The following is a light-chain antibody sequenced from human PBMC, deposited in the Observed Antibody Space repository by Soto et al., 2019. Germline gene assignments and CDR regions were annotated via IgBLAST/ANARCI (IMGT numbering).Light chain of an antibody. CDR2: EVS. CDR3: SSYTSSNTLL. CDR1: SSDVGGYNY. Sequence: SALTQPASVSGSPGQSITISCTGTSSDVGGYNYVSWYQQHPGKAPKLMIYEVSNRPSGVSDRFSGSKSANTASLTISGLQPEDEADYYCSSYTSSNTLLFGGGTKLTVL. V-gene: IGLV2-14*01. J-gene: IGLJ2*01.